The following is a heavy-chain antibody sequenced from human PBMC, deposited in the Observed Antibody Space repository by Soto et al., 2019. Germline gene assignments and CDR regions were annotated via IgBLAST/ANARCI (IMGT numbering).Heavy chain of an antibody. CDR2: ISHDGSVK. D-gene: IGHD1-26*01. V-gene: IGHV3-30*18. CDR3: AKEAGLNGAPYRSYLDY. J-gene: IGHJ4*02. CDR1: GFTFRSFG. Sequence: QVQLVESGGGVVQPGGSLRLSCVTSGFTFRSFGMQWVRQAPGRGLEWLTVISHDGSVKHSADSVKGRLTISRDDFKNTLYLQMNSLRPDDTAVYYCAKEAGLNGAPYRSYLDYWGRGTPVTVSS.